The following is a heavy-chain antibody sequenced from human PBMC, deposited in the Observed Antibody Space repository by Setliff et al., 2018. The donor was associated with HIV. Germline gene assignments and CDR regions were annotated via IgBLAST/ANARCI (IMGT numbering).Heavy chain of an antibody. D-gene: IGHD2-8*01. J-gene: IGHJ4*02. V-gene: IGHV5-51*01. CDR1: GYNFNSYW. CDR3: VRSGKVGELYGF. Sequence: GESLKISCEASGYNFNSYWIGWVRQLPGKGLEWVGIIYPSDSATTYSPPFQGQVSMSVDITVATAFLQWTNLRASNTATYYCVRSGKVGELYGFWGQGTPVTVSS. CDR2: IYPSDSAT.